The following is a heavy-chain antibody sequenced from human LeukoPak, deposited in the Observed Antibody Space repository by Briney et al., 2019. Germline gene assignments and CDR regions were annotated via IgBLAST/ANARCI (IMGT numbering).Heavy chain of an antibody. V-gene: IGHV3-23*01. D-gene: IGHD3-10*01. CDR1: GFTFSSYA. Sequence: GGSLRLSCAASGFTFSSYAMSWVRQAPGKGLEWVSAISGSGGSTYYADSVKGRFIISRDNSKNTLYLQMNSLRAEDTAVYYCAKGLGSGSFFDYWGQGTLVTVSS. CDR2: ISGSGGST. CDR3: AKGLGSGSFFDY. J-gene: IGHJ4*02.